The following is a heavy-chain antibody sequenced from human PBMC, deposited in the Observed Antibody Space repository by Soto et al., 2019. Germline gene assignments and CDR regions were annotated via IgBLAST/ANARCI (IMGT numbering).Heavy chain of an antibody. CDR1: GGSFTSYY. V-gene: IGHV4-34*01. D-gene: IGHD3-16*01. J-gene: IGHJ4*02. CDR2: INYSSGST. Sequence: QVQLQQWGAGLLKPSETLSLTCAVFGGSFTSYYWTWIRQPPGEGLEWIGEINYSSGSTNYNPSLXXRXTXXLDMSKNQFSLKLSSVTVADTAVYYCARGAGLFANWGQGTLVTVSS. CDR3: ARGAGLFAN.